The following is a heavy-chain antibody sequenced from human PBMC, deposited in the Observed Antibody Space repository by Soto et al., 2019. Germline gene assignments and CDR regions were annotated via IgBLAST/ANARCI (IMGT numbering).Heavy chain of an antibody. V-gene: IGHV1-18*01. CDR1: GYTFTSYG. D-gene: IGHD3-10*01. J-gene: IGHJ4*01. Sequence: QVQLVQSGAEVKKPGASVKVSFKASGYTFTSYGISWVRQAPGQGLEWMGWISAYNGNTNYAQTLQGRVTMCTDTSTSTAYMELRSLRSYDTAIYYFAREYYYGSGGAYWGHGTLVTVSS. CDR2: ISAYNGNT. CDR3: AREYYYGSGGAY.